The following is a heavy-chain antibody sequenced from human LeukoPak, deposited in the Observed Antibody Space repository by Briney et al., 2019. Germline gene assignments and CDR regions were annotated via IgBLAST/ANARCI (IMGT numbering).Heavy chain of an antibody. J-gene: IGHJ5*02. Sequence: ASVKVSCKASGYXFTSYGMSWVRQAPAQGLEWMGWISGYNGNTNYAQKFQGRVTMTTDTSTNTAYMDLTNLKSDDTAIYYCARGPRFDPWGQGTLVTVSS. V-gene: IGHV1-18*01. CDR3: ARGPRFDP. CDR2: ISGYNGNT. CDR1: GYXFTSYG.